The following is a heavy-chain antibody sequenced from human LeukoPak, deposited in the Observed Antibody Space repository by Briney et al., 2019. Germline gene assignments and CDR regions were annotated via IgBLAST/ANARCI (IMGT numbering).Heavy chain of an antibody. V-gene: IGHV4-34*01. D-gene: IGHD6-13*01. CDR3: ARGNDKAISSWYGDYYYMDV. J-gene: IGHJ6*03. CDR1: GGSFSGYY. CDR2: INHSGST. Sequence: SETLSLTCAVYGGSFSGYYWSWIRQPPGKGLEWIGEINHSGSTNYNPSLKSRVTISVDTSKNQFSLKLSSVTAADTAVYYCARGNDKAISSWYGDYYYMDVWGKGTTVTVSS.